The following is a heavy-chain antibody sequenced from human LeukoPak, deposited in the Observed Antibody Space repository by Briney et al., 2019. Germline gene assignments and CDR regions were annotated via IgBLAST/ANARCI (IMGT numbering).Heavy chain of an antibody. CDR2: IYPGDSDA. Sequence: GESLKISCKGSGFTFTNYWIAWVRQMPGKGLEWMGIIYPGDSDAKYSPSFQGQVTFSADKSISTAYLQWSSLKASDSAMYYCARQVGRGSWSLDYWGQGTLVTVSS. J-gene: IGHJ4*02. D-gene: IGHD6-13*01. V-gene: IGHV5-51*01. CDR3: ARQVGRGSWSLDY. CDR1: GFTFTNYW.